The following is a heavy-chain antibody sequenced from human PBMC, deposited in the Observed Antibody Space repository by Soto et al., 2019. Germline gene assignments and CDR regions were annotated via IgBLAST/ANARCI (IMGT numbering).Heavy chain of an antibody. CDR1: GFNFGNYA. D-gene: IGHD6-19*01. J-gene: IGHJ4*02. V-gene: IGHV3-23*01. Sequence: EVQLLESGGGLVQPGGSLRLSCTASGFNFGNYAMGWARQAPGKGLEWLSSLAVPYTGAQTYYADSVAGRITVSRDDSKNTLYLELNSLRAEDTAVYYCAKDWGRIAVAGWTDWGPGTLVTVSS. CDR2: VPYTGAQT. CDR3: AKDWGRIAVAGWTD.